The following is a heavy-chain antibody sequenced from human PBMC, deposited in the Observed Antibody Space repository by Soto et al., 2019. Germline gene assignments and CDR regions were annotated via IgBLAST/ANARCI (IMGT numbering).Heavy chain of an antibody. Sequence: ASLKVSCKVSGYTLTDFSMHWVRQAPGKGLEWMGTFDPEDGETVYAQKLQGRVSMTEDTSTDTVYMELSSLRSDDTAVNYSSTDSLFGAVIRPIEYWGQETLVTVSS. V-gene: IGHV1-24*01. D-gene: IGHD3-3*01. CDR3: STDSLFGAVIRPIEY. CDR1: GYTLTDFS. J-gene: IGHJ4*02. CDR2: FDPEDGET.